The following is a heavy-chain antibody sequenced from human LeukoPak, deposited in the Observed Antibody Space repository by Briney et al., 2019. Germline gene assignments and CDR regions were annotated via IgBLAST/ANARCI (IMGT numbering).Heavy chain of an antibody. CDR2: INLDGSDK. Sequence: GGSLRLSCAASGFTFSSYWMSWVRQAPGKGLEWVANINLDGSDKYYVDSVKGRFTISRDNAENPLYLQMNSLRAEDTAVYYCARDRPQSRTGIDYWGQGTLVTVSS. CDR3: ARDRPQSRTGIDY. V-gene: IGHV3-7*01. D-gene: IGHD7-27*01. J-gene: IGHJ4*02. CDR1: GFTFSSYW.